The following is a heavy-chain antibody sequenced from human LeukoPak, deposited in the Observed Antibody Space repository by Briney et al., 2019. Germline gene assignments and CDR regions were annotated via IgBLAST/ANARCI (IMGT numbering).Heavy chain of an antibody. V-gene: IGHV1-69*05. CDR2: IIPIFGTA. Sequence: SVKVSCKASGGTFSSYAISWVRQAPGQGLEWMGGIIPIFGTANYGQKFQGRVTITTDESTSTAYMELSSLRSEDTAVYYCASTFADYCGGDCYPYYFDYWGQGTLVTVSS. CDR1: GGTFSSYA. CDR3: ASTFADYCGGDCYPYYFDY. D-gene: IGHD2-21*02. J-gene: IGHJ4*02.